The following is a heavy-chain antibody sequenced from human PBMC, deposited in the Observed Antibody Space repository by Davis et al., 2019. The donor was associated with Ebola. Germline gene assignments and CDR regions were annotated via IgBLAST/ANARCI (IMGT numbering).Heavy chain of an antibody. Sequence: GESLKISCAASGFTFSSYWMSWVRQAPGKGLERVATIKQDGSGKSDVDSVKGRFTISRDNAKNSLHLQMNSLRADDTAVYYCARGVDDGSGYYARESWYFDLWGRGTQVTVSS. CDR3: ARGVDDGSGYYARESWYFDL. CDR1: GFTFSSYW. J-gene: IGHJ2*01. V-gene: IGHV3-7*01. D-gene: IGHD3-22*01. CDR2: IKQDGSGK.